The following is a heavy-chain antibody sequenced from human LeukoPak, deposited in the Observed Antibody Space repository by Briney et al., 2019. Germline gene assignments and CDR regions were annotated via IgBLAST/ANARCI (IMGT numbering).Heavy chain of an antibody. CDR2: ISSSSSTI. Sequence: GGSLRLSCAASGFTFSSYSMNWVRQAPGKGLEWVSYISSSSSTIYYADSVKGRFTISRDNAKNSLYLQMNSLRAEDTAVYYCATGLTTVTKGHDAFDIWGQGTMVTVSS. V-gene: IGHV3-48*01. CDR1: GFTFSSYS. CDR3: ATGLTTVTKGHDAFDI. J-gene: IGHJ3*02. D-gene: IGHD4-17*01.